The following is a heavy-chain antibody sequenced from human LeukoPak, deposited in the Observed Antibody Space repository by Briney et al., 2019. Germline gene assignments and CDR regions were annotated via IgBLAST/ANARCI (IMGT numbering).Heavy chain of an antibody. CDR2: INPSGGST. CDR1: GYTFTSYY. D-gene: IGHD6-13*01. J-gene: IGHJ4*02. V-gene: IGHV1-46*01. CDR3: ARVPTTAAVGDY. Sequence: ASVKVSCKASGYTFTSYYMHWVRQAPGQGLEWMGIINPSGGSTSYAQKFQGRVTMTRDTSTSTVYKELSSLRSEDTAVYYCARVPTTAAVGDYWGQGTLVTVSS.